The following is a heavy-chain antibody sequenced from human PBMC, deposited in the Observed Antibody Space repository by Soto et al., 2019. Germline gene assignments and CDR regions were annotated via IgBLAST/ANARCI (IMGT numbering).Heavy chain of an antibody. CDR3: AKDRAYPRDYFHY. J-gene: IGHJ4*02. V-gene: IGHV3-74*01. CDR2: INNDGSST. Sequence: EAQLVESGGGLVQPGGSLRLSCAASGFTFSMYWMHWVRQAPGKGLVWVSRINNDGSSTIYADSVKGRFTISRDNSRNTVFLHMDSLRAEDTAVYYCAKDRAYPRDYFHYWGQGTLVTVSS. CDR1: GFTFSMYW.